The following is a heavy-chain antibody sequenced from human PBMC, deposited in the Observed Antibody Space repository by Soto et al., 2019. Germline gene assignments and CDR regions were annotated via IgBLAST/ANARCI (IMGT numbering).Heavy chain of an antibody. V-gene: IGHV6-1*01. CDR2: TYYRSKWYN. Sequence: SHTLSLTGAISGRSVPSNIAAWNCIRQSPSRGLEWLGRTYYRSKWYNDYSVSVKSRITLNPDTSKNQFSLQLNSVTPEDTAVYYCARENGIAAAGTPKYFDSWGQGTLVTAPQ. D-gene: IGHD6-13*01. J-gene: IGHJ4*02. CDR1: GRSVPSNIAA. CDR3: ARENGIAAAGTPKYFDS.